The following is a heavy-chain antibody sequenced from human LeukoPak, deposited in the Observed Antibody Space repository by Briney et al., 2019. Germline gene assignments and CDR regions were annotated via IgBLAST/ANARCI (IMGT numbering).Heavy chain of an antibody. J-gene: IGHJ4*02. Sequence: GGSLRLSCAASGFTFSSYNLNWVRQAPGKGLEWVSSISSSGTYIYYADSVKGRFTISRDNAKNSLYLQMNSLRAEDTAVHYCAGGPESGRFDYWGQGTLVTVSS. CDR1: GFTFSSYN. V-gene: IGHV3-21*01. CDR3: AGGPESGRFDY. CDR2: ISSSGTYI. D-gene: IGHD2-8*02.